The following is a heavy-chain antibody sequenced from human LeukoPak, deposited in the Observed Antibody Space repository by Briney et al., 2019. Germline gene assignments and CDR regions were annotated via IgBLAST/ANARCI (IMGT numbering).Heavy chain of an antibody. J-gene: IGHJ4*02. D-gene: IGHD5-18*01. Sequence: GGSLRLSCAAPGFTFSSYGMHWVRQAPGKGLEWVAFIRYDGSNKYYADSVKGRFTISRDNSKNTLYLQMNSLRAEDTAVYYCAKSHREVQLCFDYWGQGTLVTVSS. V-gene: IGHV3-30*02. CDR3: AKSHREVQLCFDY. CDR2: IRYDGSNK. CDR1: GFTFSSYG.